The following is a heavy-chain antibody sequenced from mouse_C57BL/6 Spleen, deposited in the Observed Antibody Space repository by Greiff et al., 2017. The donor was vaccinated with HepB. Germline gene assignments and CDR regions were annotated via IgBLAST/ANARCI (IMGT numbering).Heavy chain of an antibody. CDR1: GFTFSSYA. CDR2: ISDGGSYT. J-gene: IGHJ4*01. Sequence: EVQRVESGGGLVKPGGSLKLSCAASGFTFSSYAMSWVRQTPEKRLEWVATISDGGSYTYYPDNVKGRFTISRDNAKNNLYLQMSHLKSEDTAMYYCARDHLLLRRGYAMDYWGQGTSVTVSS. D-gene: IGHD1-1*01. V-gene: IGHV5-4*01. CDR3: ARDHLLLRRGYAMDY.